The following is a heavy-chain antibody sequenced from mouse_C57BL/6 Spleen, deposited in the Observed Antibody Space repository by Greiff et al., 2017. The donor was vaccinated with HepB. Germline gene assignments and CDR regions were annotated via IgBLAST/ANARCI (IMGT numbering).Heavy chain of an antibody. D-gene: IGHD2-3*01. V-gene: IGHV1-80*01. CDR2: IYPGDGDT. J-gene: IGHJ3*01. Sequence: QVQLKQSGAELVKPGASVKISCKASGYSFSSYWMNWVKQRPGKGLEWIGQIYPGDGDTNYNGKFKGKATLTADKSSSTADMQLSSLTSEDSAVYFCARGEVDDGYLFAYWGQGTLVTVSA. CDR1: GYSFSSYW. CDR3: ARGEVDDGYLFAY.